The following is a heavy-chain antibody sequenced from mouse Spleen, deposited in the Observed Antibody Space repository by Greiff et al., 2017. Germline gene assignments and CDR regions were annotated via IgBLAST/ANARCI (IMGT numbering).Heavy chain of an antibody. D-gene: IGHD1-1*01. CDR1: GFTFSSYY. CDR3: ARDKVTTMVAYYYAMDY. V-gene: IGHV5-6-4*01. CDR2: ISNSGGST. Sequence: EVKLQESGGGLVKRGGSLKLSCAASGFTFSSYYMSWVRQTPEKRLEWVATISNSGGSTYYPDSVKDRFTISRDNAKNTLYLQMSSLNSEDTAVYYCARDKVTTMVAYYYAMDYWGQGTSVTVSS. J-gene: IGHJ4*01.